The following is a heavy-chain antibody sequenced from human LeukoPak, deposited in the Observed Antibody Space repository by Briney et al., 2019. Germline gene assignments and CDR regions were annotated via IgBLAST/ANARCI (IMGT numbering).Heavy chain of an antibody. V-gene: IGHV4-34*01. CDR3: ARGYPGRWFDP. Sequence: PSETLSLTCAVYGGSFSGYYWSWIRQPPGKGLEWIGEINHSGSTNYNPSLKSRVTISVDTSKNQFSLKLSSVTAADTAVYYCARGYPGRWFDPWGQGTLVTVSS. CDR1: GGSFSGYY. CDR2: INHSGST. J-gene: IGHJ5*02. D-gene: IGHD3-10*01.